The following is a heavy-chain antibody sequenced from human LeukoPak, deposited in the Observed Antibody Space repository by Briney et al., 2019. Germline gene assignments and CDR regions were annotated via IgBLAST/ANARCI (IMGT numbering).Heavy chain of an antibody. J-gene: IGHJ3*02. CDR3: ARPSYGRGDAFDI. V-gene: IGHV3-48*01. CDR1: GFTFSSYS. Sequence: GGSLRLSCAASGFTFSSYSMNWVRQAPGKGLEWVSYISSSSSTIYYADSVKGRFTISRDNAKNSLYLQMNSLRAEDTAVHYCARPSYGRGDAFDIWGQGTMVTVSS. D-gene: IGHD3-10*01. CDR2: ISSSSSTI.